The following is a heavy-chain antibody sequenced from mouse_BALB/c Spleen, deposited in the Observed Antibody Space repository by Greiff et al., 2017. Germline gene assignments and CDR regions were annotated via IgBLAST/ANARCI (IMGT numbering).Heavy chain of an antibody. CDR1: GYCFTSYW. CDR3: TRDDDVAY. CDR2: IYPGNSDT. D-gene: IGHD2-4*01. V-gene: IGHV1-5*01. Sequence: EVQLQQSGTVLARPGASVKMSCKASGYCFTSYWMHWVKQRPGQGLEWIGAIYPGNSDTSYNQKFKGKDKLTAVTSASTTYMEHSSLTNEDSAVYYCTRDDDVAYWGQGTLVTVSA. J-gene: IGHJ3*01.